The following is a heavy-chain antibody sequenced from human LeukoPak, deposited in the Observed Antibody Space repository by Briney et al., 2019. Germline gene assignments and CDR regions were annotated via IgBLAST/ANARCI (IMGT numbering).Heavy chain of an antibody. CDR2: INPSGGST. Sequence: GASVKVSFKASGYTFTSYYMHWVRQAPGQGLEWMGIINPSGGSTSYAQKFQGRVTMTRDTSTSTVYMELSSLRSEDTAVYYCARDGTRYQLPASYYYYYGMDVWGQGTTVTVSS. J-gene: IGHJ6*02. CDR1: GYTFTSYY. D-gene: IGHD2-2*01. CDR3: ARDGTRYQLPASYYYYYGMDV. V-gene: IGHV1-46*01.